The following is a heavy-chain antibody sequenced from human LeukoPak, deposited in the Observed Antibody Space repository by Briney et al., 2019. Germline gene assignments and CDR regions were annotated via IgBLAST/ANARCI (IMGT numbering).Heavy chain of an antibody. CDR3: ARLQAASGYWYYFDY. CDR2: IYPDDSDT. V-gene: IGHV5-51*01. J-gene: IGHJ4*02. D-gene: IGHD3-3*01. CDR1: GYSFTSYW. Sequence: GESLKISCKGSGYSFTSYWIGWVRQMPGKGLEWMGIIYPDDSDTRYSPSFQGQVTISADKSISTAYLQWSSLKASDTAMYYCARLQAASGYWYYFDYWGQGTLVTVSS.